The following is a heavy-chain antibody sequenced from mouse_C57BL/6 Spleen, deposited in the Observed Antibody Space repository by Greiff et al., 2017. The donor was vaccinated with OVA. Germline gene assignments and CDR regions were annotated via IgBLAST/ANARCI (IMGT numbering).Heavy chain of an antibody. D-gene: IGHD2-12*01. CDR3: ARYDECAY. V-gene: IGHV1-80*01. J-gene: IGHJ3*01. CDR1: GYAFSSYW. Sequence: QVQLKESGAELVKPGASVKISCNASGYAFSSYWMNWVKQRPGKGLEWIGQIYPGDGDTNYNGKFKGKATLTADKSSSTAYMQLSSLTSEDSAVYFCARYDECAYWGQGTLVTVSA. CDR2: IYPGDGDT.